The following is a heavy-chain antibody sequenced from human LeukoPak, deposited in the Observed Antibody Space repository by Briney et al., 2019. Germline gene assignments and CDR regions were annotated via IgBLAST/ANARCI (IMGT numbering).Heavy chain of an antibody. CDR3: ASAGSYWVDY. J-gene: IGHJ4*02. Sequence: SETLSLTCAVYGGSFSGYYWSWIRQPPGKGLEWIGEINHSGSTYYNPSLESRVTISVDTSKNQFSLKLSSVTAADMAVYYCASAGSYWVDYWGQGTLVTVSS. CDR2: INHSGST. CDR1: GGSFSGYY. D-gene: IGHD3-10*01. V-gene: IGHV4-34*01.